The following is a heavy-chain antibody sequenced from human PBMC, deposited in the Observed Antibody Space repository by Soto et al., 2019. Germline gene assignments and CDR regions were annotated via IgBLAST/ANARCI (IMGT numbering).Heavy chain of an antibody. J-gene: IGHJ3*02. CDR1: GFTFSSYA. D-gene: IGHD3-22*01. Sequence: QVQLVESGGGVVQPGRSLRLSCAASGFTFSSYAMHWVRQAPGEGLEWVAVISYDGSNKYYADSVKGRFTISRDNSKNTLYLQMNSLRAEDTAVYYCARVHYYDSSGLGAFDIWGQGTMVTVSS. V-gene: IGHV3-30-3*01. CDR3: ARVHYYDSSGLGAFDI. CDR2: ISYDGSNK.